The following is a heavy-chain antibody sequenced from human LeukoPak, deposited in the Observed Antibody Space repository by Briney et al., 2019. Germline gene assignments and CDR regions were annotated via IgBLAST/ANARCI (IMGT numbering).Heavy chain of an antibody. CDR2: IIGSGGST. V-gene: IGHV3-23*01. CDR1: GFPFSYYA. Sequence: GSLSLSFAASGFPFSYYAMNWVRPAPGKGLEWVSTIIGSGGSTNYADSVKGRFSISRDNSRNTVYLQMNSLRAEDTAVYYCAKPAGVAVAGRVGAFDYWGQGTLVIVSS. D-gene: IGHD6-19*01. J-gene: IGHJ4*02. CDR3: AKPAGVAVAGRVGAFDY.